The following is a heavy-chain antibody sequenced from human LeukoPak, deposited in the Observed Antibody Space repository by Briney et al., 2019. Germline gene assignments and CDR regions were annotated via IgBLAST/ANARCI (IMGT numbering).Heavy chain of an antibody. CDR2: INHSGST. CDR3: ARGAGLAHFDY. J-gene: IGHJ4*02. D-gene: IGHD6-13*01. CDR1: GGSFSGYY. V-gene: IGHV4-34*01. Sequence: PSETLSLTCAVYGGSFSGYYWSWIRQPPGKGLEWIGEINHSGSTNYNPSLKSRVTMSVDTSKNQFSLRLSSVTAADTAVYYCARGAGLAHFDYWGQGTLVTVSS.